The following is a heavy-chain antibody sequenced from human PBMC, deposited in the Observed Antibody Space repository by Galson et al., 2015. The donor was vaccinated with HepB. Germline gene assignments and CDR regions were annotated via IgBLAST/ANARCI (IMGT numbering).Heavy chain of an antibody. CDR2: ISGSSMNK. V-gene: IGHV3-21*01. D-gene: IGHD3-10*01. J-gene: IGHJ6*02. Sequence: SLRLSCAASGFVFSSYKLNWVRQAPGKGLEWVSSISGSSMNKHYADALKGRFTVSRDNAKNSLYLQMSSLRADDTAVYYCARDFGSRGMDVWGQGTTVTVSS. CDR3: ARDFGSRGMDV. CDR1: GFVFSSYK.